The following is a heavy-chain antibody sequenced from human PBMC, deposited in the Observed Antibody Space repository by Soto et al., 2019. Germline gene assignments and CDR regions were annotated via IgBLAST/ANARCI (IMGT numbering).Heavy chain of an antibody. CDR2: TYYRSKWYN. J-gene: IGHJ4*02. CDR1: WNSVSSNSAA. V-gene: IGHV6-1*01. Sequence: SQTLSLTCAISWNSVSSNSAAWNWIRQSPSRGLEWLGRTYYRSKWYNEYAGSAKSRIIINPDTSKNQYSLQVNSVTPEDTAVYYCAMGTGTFEYWGQGILVTVSS. D-gene: IGHD1-1*01. CDR3: AMGTGTFEY.